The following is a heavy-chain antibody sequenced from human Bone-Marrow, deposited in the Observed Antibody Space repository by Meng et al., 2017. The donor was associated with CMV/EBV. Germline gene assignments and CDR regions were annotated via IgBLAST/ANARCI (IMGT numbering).Heavy chain of an antibody. Sequence: SVKVSCKASGGTFSSYTISWVRQAPGQGLEWMGRIIPILGIANYAQKFQGRVTITADKSTSTAYMEQSSLRSEDTAVYYCARQRSTVDNWFDPWGQGTLVTVSS. CDR2: IIPILGIA. D-gene: IGHD4-23*01. J-gene: IGHJ5*02. CDR1: GGTFSSYT. CDR3: ARQRSTVDNWFDP. V-gene: IGHV1-69*02.